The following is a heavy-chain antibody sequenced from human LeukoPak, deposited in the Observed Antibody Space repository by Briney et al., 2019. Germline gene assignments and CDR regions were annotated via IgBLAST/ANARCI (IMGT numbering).Heavy chain of an antibody. J-gene: IGHJ4*02. CDR2: IIPILGIA. D-gene: IGHD3-3*01. V-gene: IGHV1-69*04. CDR1: GGTFSSSA. CDR3: ARFVDFWSGSYFDY. Sequence: ASVRVSCKASGGTFSSSAINWVRQATGQGLEWMGRIIPILGIANYAQKFQGRVTITADKSTSTAYMELSSLRSEDTAVYYCARFVDFWSGSYFDYWGQGTLVTVSS.